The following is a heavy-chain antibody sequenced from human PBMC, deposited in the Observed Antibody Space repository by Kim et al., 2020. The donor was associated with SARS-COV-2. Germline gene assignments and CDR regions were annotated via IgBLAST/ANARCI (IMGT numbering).Heavy chain of an antibody. J-gene: IGHJ6*02. CDR2: ISSSGSTI. Sequence: GGSLRLSCAASGFTFSSYEMNWVRQAPGKGLEWVSYISSSGSTIYYADSVKGRFTISRDNAKNSLYLQMNSLRAEDTAVYYCARGGREVPAAMVPDYYGMDVWGQGTTVTVSS. CDR3: ARGGREVPAAMVPDYYGMDV. V-gene: IGHV3-48*03. D-gene: IGHD2-2*01. CDR1: GFTFSSYE.